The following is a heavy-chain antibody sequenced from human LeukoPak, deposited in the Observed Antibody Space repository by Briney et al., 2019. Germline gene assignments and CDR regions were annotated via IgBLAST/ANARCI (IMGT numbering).Heavy chain of an antibody. Sequence: GGSLRLSCAASGFTFSSSAMSWVRQAPGKGLEWVSAISGSGASTYYADSVKGRFTISRDNAKNSLFLQMNSLRVEDTAVFYWARDGLEGAADYWGQGTLVAV. CDR1: GFTFSSSA. J-gene: IGHJ4*02. V-gene: IGHV3-23*01. CDR2: ISGSGAST. CDR3: ARDGLEGAADY. D-gene: IGHD3-16*01.